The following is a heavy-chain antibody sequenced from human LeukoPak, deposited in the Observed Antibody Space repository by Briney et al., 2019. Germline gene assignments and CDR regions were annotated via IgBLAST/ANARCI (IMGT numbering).Heavy chain of an antibody. D-gene: IGHD3-10*01. CDR1: GYSFTSYD. J-gene: IGHJ4*02. Sequence: ASVKVSCKASGYSFTSYDINWVRQATGQGLEWIGYMNPNTGNTGYAQKFQGRVTLTRDTSISTAYMELSSLTSEDTAVYYCASPSDYYGSGSYSRWGQGTLVTVSS. CDR2: MNPNTGNT. V-gene: IGHV1-8*01. CDR3: ASPSDYYGSGSYSR.